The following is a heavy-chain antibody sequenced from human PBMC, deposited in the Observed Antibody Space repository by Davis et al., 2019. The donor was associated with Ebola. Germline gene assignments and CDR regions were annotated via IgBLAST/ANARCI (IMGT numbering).Heavy chain of an antibody. J-gene: IGHJ4*02. D-gene: IGHD6-19*01. V-gene: IGHV3-53*05. Sequence: PGGSLTLSCTASGFTVSSHHMSWVRQAPGKGLEWVSVIYDQSTAYADAVRGRFIISRDQSNNTLYLEMSSLRVDDTAVYYCATTQWLREFDNWGQGTLVTVSS. CDR2: IYDQST. CDR1: GFTVSSHH. CDR3: ATTQWLREFDN.